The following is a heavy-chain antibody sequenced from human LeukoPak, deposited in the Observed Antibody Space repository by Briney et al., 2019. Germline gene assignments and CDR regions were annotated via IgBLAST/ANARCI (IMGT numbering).Heavy chain of an antibody. CDR3: ARDGMDSYDSSGYYPIDY. CDR2: MNPNSGNT. V-gene: IGHV1-8*03. D-gene: IGHD3-22*01. CDR1: GYTFTSYD. Sequence: GASVKVSCKASGYTFTSYDINWVRQATGQGLEWMGWMNPNSGNTGYAQKFQGRVTITRNTSISTAYMELSRLRSDDTAVYYCARDGMDSYDSSGYYPIDYWGQGTLVTVSS. J-gene: IGHJ4*02.